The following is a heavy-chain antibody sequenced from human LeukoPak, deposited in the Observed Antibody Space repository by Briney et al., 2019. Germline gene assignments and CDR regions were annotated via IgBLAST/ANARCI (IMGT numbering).Heavy chain of an antibody. D-gene: IGHD2-2*01. V-gene: IGHV3-74*01. CDR1: GFTFSSYW. J-gene: IGHJ6*03. CDR2: INSDGSST. CDR3: ARERIGYCSRTSCYLERYYYYMDV. Sequence: PGGSLRLSCAASGFTFSSYWMHWVRQAPGKGLVWVSRINSDGSSTSYADSVKGRFTISRDNAKNTLYLQMNSLRAEDTAVYYCARERIGYCSRTSCYLERYYYYMDVWGKGTTVTVSS.